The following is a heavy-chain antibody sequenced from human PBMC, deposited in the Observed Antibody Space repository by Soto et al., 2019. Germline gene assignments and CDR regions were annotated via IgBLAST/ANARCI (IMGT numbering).Heavy chain of an antibody. CDR2: IYYSGDT. CDR1: GGSMSSYY. V-gene: IGHV4-59*01. J-gene: IGHJ5*02. CDR3: ARSPYYDILTGYYSGTNRFDP. D-gene: IGHD3-9*01. Sequence: SETLSLTCTVSGGSMSSYYWSWIRQPPGKGLEWIGYIYYSGDTKNNPSLKSRVTISVDTSKNQFSLKLTSVTAADSAVYYCARSPYYDILTGYYSGTNRFDPWGQGTQVTVSS.